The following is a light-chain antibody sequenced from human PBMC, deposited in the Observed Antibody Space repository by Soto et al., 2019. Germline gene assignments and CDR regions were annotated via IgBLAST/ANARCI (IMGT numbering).Light chain of an antibody. V-gene: IGLV1-40*01. J-gene: IGLJ1*01. CDR2: GNS. CDR3: QSYDRSLRARRV. Sequence: QSVLTQPTSVSGAPGQRVTISCTGSSSNIGAGYDVHWYQQLPGTAPKLLIYGNSNRPSGVLDRFSGSKSGTSASLAITGLQAEDEADYYCQSYDRSLRARRVLGHATTVTV. CDR1: SSNIGAGYD.